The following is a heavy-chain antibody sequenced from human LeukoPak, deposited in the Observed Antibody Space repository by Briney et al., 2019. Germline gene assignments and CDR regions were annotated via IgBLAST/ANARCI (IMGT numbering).Heavy chain of an antibody. Sequence: PSQTLSLTCTVSGGSISSGSYYWSWIRQPAGKGLEWIGRIYTSGSTNYNPSLKSRVTISVDTSKNQFSLKLSSVTAADTAEYYCARVGKTTDYYFDYWGQGTLVTVSS. CDR1: GGSISSGSYY. CDR2: IYTSGST. D-gene: IGHD4-17*01. CDR3: ARVGKTTDYYFDY. V-gene: IGHV4-61*02. J-gene: IGHJ4*02.